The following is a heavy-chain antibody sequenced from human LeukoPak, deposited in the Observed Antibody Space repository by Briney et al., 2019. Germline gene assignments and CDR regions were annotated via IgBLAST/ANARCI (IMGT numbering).Heavy chain of an antibody. CDR1: GYTFTSYG. CDR3: ARDRSGYDFGWFDP. J-gene: IGHJ5*02. V-gene: IGHV1-18*01. CDR2: ISAYNGNT. Sequence: ASVKVSCKASGYTFTSYGISWVRQAPGQGLEWMGWISAYNGNTNYAQKLQGRVTMTIDTSTSTAYMELRSLRSDDTAVYYCARDRSGYDFGWFDPWGQGTLVTVSS. D-gene: IGHD5-12*01.